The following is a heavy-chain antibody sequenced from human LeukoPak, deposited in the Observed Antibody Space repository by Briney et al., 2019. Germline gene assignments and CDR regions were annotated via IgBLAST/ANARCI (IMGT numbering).Heavy chain of an antibody. J-gene: IGHJ4*02. D-gene: IGHD6-13*01. Sequence: GRSLRLSCAASGFTFSSYAMHWVRQAPGKGLEWVAVISYDGSNKYYADSMKGRFTISRDNSKNTLYLQMNSLRAEDTAVYYCASGAAAGMGGFDYWGQGTLVTVSS. CDR3: ASGAAAGMGGFDY. CDR2: ISYDGSNK. CDR1: GFTFSSYA. V-gene: IGHV3-30*01.